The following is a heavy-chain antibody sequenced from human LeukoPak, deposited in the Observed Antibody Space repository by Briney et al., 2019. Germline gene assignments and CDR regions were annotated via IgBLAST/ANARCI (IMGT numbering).Heavy chain of an antibody. Sequence: GGSLRLSCAASGFTFSSYSMNWVRQAPGKGLEWVSSISSSSSYIYYADSVKGRFTISRDNAKNSLYLQMNSLRAEETAVYYCARDLYSGTYYPGNFDYWGQGTLVTVSS. CDR1: GFTFSSYS. CDR2: ISSSSSYI. V-gene: IGHV3-21*01. CDR3: ARDLYSGTYYPGNFDY. J-gene: IGHJ4*02. D-gene: IGHD1-26*01.